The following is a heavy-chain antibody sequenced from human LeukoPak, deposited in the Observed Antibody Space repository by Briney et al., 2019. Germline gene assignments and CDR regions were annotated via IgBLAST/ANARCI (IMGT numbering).Heavy chain of an antibody. Sequence: GGSLRLSCAASGFTFSSYSMNWVRQAPGKGLEWVLSISSSSSYIYYADSVKGRFTISRDNAKNSLYLQMNSLRAEDTAVYYCARGLAVAGAIIDYWGQGTLVTVSS. J-gene: IGHJ4*02. CDR2: ISSSSSYI. V-gene: IGHV3-21*01. D-gene: IGHD6-19*01. CDR1: GFTFSSYS. CDR3: ARGLAVAGAIIDY.